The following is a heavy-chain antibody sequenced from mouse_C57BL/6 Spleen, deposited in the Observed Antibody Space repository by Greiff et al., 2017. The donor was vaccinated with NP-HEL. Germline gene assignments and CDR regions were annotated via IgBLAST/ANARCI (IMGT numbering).Heavy chain of an antibody. D-gene: IGHD1-1*01. CDR1: GFTFTDYY. CDR2: IRNKANGYTT. CDR3: ARSHYGSAWFAY. J-gene: IGHJ3*01. Sequence: EVQRVESGGGLVQPGGSLSLSCAASGFTFTDYYMSWVRQPPGKALEWLGFIRNKANGYTTEYSASVKGRFTISRDNSQSILYLQMNALRAEDSATYYCARSHYGSAWFAYWGQGTLVTVSA. V-gene: IGHV7-3*01.